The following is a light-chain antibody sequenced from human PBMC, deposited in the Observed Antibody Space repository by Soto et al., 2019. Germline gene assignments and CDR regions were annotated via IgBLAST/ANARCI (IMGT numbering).Light chain of an antibody. J-gene: IGLJ3*02. V-gene: IGLV1-44*01. CDR3: STWDDRLTGWV. Sequence: QSVLTQPPSASGTPGQRVIISCSGSRSNIQSNTVNWYQQLPGTAPKLLIHSDNMRPSGVPDRFSGSKSGTSASLAISGLQSEDGADYYCSTWDDRLTGWVFGGGTKLTVL. CDR2: SDN. CDR1: RSNIQSNT.